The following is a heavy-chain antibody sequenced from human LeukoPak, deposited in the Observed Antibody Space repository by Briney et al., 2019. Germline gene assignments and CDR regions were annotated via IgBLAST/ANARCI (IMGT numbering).Heavy chain of an antibody. CDR2: INHRGSI. V-gene: IGHV4-34*01. Sequence: PSETLSLTCAVYGASFSGYYWSWIRQPPGKGLEWIGEINHRGSINYNPSLKSRVTISVDTSKNQFSLKLSSVTAADTAVYYSARGGGHCSGGSCYEGGWFDPWGQGTLVTVSS. CDR3: ARGGGHCSGGSCYEGGWFDP. J-gene: IGHJ5*02. D-gene: IGHD2-15*01. CDR1: GASFSGYY.